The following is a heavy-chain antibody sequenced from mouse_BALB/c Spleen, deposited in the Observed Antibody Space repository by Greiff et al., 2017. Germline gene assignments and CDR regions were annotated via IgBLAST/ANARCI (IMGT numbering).Heavy chain of an antibody. CDR2: ILPESGST. V-gene: IGHV1-9*01. CDR3: ARKGYRYDVGFAY. D-gene: IGHD2-14*01. CDR1: GYTFSSYW. J-gene: IGHJ3*01. Sequence: QVQLQQSGAELMKPGASVKISCKATGYTFSSYWIEWVKQRPGHGLEWIGEILPESGSTNYNEKFKGKATFTADTSSNTAYMQLSSLTSEDSAVYYCARKGYRYDVGFAYWGQGTLVTVSA.